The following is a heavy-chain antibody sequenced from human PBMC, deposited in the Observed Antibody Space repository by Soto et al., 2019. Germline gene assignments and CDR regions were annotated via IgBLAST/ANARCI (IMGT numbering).Heavy chain of an antibody. J-gene: IGHJ4*02. CDR1: GFTFSSYW. Sequence: EVQLVESGGGLVQPGGSLRLSCAASGFTFSSYWMHWVRQAPGKGLVWVSRINSDGSSTSYADSVKGRFTISRDNAKNTLYLQMNSLRAEDTAVYYCVRTSLVVAAATREDYWGQATLVTVSS. CDR2: INSDGSST. D-gene: IGHD2-15*01. CDR3: VRTSLVVAAATREDY. V-gene: IGHV3-74*01.